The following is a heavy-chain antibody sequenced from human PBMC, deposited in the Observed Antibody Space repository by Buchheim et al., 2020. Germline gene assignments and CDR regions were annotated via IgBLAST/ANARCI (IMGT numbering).Heavy chain of an antibody. J-gene: IGHJ4*02. Sequence: QVQLQQWGAGLLKPSETLSLTCAVYGGSFSGYYWSWIRQPPGKGLEWIGEINHSGSTNYNPSLKSRVTISVDTSKNQFSLKLSSVTAADTAVYYCARGRVNVVRGDVRRSGLDDWGQGT. CDR3: ARGRVNVVRGDVRRSGLDD. CDR2: INHSGST. CDR1: GGSFSGYY. V-gene: IGHV4-34*01. D-gene: IGHD3-10*01.